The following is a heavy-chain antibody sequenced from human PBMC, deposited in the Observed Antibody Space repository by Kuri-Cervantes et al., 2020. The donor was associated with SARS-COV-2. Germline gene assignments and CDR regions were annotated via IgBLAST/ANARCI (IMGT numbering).Heavy chain of an antibody. J-gene: IGHJ3*02. CDR2: ISYDGSNK. D-gene: IGHD4-11*01. CDR3: ARLPGTTHDAFDI. V-gene: IGHV3-30-3*01. Sequence: GESLKISCAASGFTFSSYAMHWARQAPGKGLEWVAVISYDGSNKHYADSVKGRFTISRDNSKNTLYLQMNSLRAEDTAVYYCARLPGTTHDAFDIWGQGTMVTVSS. CDR1: GFTFSSYA.